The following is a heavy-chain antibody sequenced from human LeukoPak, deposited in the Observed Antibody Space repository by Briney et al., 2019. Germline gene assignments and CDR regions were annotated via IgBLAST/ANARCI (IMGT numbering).Heavy chain of an antibody. CDR1: GGSISSYY. V-gene: IGHV4-4*07. J-gene: IGHJ5*02. CDR2: INTSGST. CDR3: AREGGDPRWLDP. D-gene: IGHD6-25*01. Sequence: SETLSLTCTVSGGSISSYYWTWIRQSAGKGLEWIGRINTSGSTNYNPSLRSRVTMSVNTSKNQFSLNLTSVTAADTAVYSCAREGGDPRWLDPWGQGTLVTVSP.